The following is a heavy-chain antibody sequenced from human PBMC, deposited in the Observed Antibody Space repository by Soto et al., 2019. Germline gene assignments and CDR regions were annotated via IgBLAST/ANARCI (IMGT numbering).Heavy chain of an antibody. J-gene: IGHJ5*02. D-gene: IGHD3-16*01. CDR2: INPAGTIT. Sequence: MQMVESGGGSVQPGGSLSLPVPASGFPFGHYWMTWVRQTPGKGLGWVSRINPAGTITTYADSVEGRFTISRDNADSALFLQMNSLSAEDTAIYYCTSDTFGLRDTWGQGTLVTVSS. CDR3: TSDTFGLRDT. V-gene: IGHV3-74*01. CDR1: GFPFGHYW.